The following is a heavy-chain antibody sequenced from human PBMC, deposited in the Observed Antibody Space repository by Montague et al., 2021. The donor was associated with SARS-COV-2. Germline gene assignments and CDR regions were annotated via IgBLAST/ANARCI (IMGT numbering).Heavy chain of an antibody. J-gene: IGHJ5*02. CDR2: ISYDGSNK. CDR3: ARDRRYYDSSVYPGVAYNWFDP. Sequence: SLRLSCAASGFTFSSYAMHWVRQAPGKELEWVAVISYDGSNKYYADSVKGRFTISRDNSKNTLYLQMNSLRAEDTAVYYCARDRRYYDSSVYPGVAYNWFDPWGQGTLVTVSS. V-gene: IGHV3-30-3*01. CDR1: GFTFSSYA. D-gene: IGHD3-22*01.